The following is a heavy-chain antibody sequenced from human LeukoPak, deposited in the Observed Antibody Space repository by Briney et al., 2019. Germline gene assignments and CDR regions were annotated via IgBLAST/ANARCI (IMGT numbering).Heavy chain of an antibody. D-gene: IGHD6-6*01. Sequence: GGSLRLSCAASGFTFSSYGMHWVRQAPGKGLEWVAVISYDGSNKYYADSVKGRFTISRDNSKNTLYLQMNSLRAEDTAVYYCAKDLQQLVLSQYYYYYMDVWGKGTTVTVSS. J-gene: IGHJ6*03. CDR1: GFTFSSYG. CDR3: AKDLQQLVLSQYYYYYMDV. CDR2: ISYDGSNK. V-gene: IGHV3-30*18.